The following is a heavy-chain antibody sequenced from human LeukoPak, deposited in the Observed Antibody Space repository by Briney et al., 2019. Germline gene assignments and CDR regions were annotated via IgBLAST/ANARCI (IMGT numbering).Heavy chain of an antibody. Sequence: ASVKVSCKASGYTFTSYGISWVRQAPGQGLEWTGWISAYNGNTNYAQKLQGRVTMTTDTSTSTAYMELRSLRSDDTAVYYCTSYSGYCSGGSCFPLDVWGKGTTVTISS. CDR3: TSYSGYCSGGSCFPLDV. CDR1: GYTFTSYG. D-gene: IGHD2-15*01. V-gene: IGHV1-18*01. J-gene: IGHJ6*04. CDR2: ISAYNGNT.